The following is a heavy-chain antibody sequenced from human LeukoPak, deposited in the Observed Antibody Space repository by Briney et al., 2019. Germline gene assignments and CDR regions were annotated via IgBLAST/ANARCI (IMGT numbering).Heavy chain of an antibody. J-gene: IGHJ6*03. CDR1: GYTFTSYD. CDR2: MNPNSGNT. CDR3: ARALSWTTDSYYYMDV. D-gene: IGHD3/OR15-3a*01. V-gene: IGHV1-8*01. Sequence: ASVKVSCNASGYTFTSYDINWVRQATGQGIEWMGCMNPNSGNTSYAQKFQGRVTMTKNTSITTTYMELSSLRCEDTAVYYCARALSWTTDSYYYMDVWGKGTTVTVSS.